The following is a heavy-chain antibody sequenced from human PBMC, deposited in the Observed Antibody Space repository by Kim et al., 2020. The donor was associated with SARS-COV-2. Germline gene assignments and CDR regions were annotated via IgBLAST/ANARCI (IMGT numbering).Heavy chain of an antibody. V-gene: IGHV3-30*07. CDR3: ATESLAAADDHDAFDI. D-gene: IGHD6-13*01. Sequence: DSVKGRLTISRDNSKNTLDLQMNSLRAEDTAVYYCATESLAAADDHDAFDIWGQGTMVTVSS. J-gene: IGHJ3*02.